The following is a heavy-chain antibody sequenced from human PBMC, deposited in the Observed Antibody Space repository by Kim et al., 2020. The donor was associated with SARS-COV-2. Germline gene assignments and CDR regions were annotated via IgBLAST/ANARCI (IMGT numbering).Heavy chain of an antibody. D-gene: IGHD3-3*01. CDR3: ARVWGGRYYYYYYYMDV. CDR2: IYYSGST. J-gene: IGHJ6*03. Sequence: SETLSLTCTVSGGSISSGDYYWSWIRQPPGKGLEWIGYIYYSGSTYYNPSLKSRVTISVDTSKNQFSLKLSSVTAADTAVYYCARVWGGRYYYYYYYMDVWGKGTTVTVSS. V-gene: IGHV4-30-4*01. CDR1: GGSISSGDYY.